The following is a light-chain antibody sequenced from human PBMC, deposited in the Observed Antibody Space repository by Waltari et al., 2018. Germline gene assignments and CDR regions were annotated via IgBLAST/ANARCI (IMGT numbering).Light chain of an antibody. CDR2: EVH. Sequence: QSAMTQPDSVSGSPGQSITISRTGTSDAVGGYNLVTWYQQSSGKAPKLIIYEVHKLPSGVSSRFSASRSGNTASLTISGLQSEDEANYYCCSYAGTTSWVFGGGTKVTVL. V-gene: IGLV2-23*02. CDR1: SDAVGGYNL. J-gene: IGLJ3*02. CDR3: CSYAGTTSWV.